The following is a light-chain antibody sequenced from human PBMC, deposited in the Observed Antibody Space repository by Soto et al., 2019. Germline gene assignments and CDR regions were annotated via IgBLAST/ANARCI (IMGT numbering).Light chain of an antibody. CDR2: DTS. V-gene: IGKV3-11*01. Sequence: EIVLTQSPATLSLSPGERATLYCRASQSVSSYLAWYQQKPGQTPRLLIYDTSNRATAIPARFSGSGSGTDFTLTISRLEPEDFAVYYCQQRSNWPLYTFGQGTKLEIK. J-gene: IGKJ2*01. CDR1: QSVSSY. CDR3: QQRSNWPLYT.